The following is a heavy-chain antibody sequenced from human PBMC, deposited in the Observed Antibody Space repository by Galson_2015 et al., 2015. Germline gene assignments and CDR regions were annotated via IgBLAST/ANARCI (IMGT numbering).Heavy chain of an antibody. Sequence: SLRLSCAASGFTVSSYDMYWVRQAIGEGLQWASAIGTAGDTYYAGSVKGRFTISRENAKNSLYLQMNSLRAGDTAVYYCARESPVAQDAFDIWGQGTMVTVSS. CDR1: GFTVSSYD. CDR3: ARESPVAQDAFDI. J-gene: IGHJ3*02. V-gene: IGHV3-13*01. CDR2: IGTAGDT. D-gene: IGHD4-23*01.